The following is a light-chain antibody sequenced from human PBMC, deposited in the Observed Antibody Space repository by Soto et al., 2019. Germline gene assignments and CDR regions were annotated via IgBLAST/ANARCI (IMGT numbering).Light chain of an antibody. CDR2: EVT. V-gene: IGLV2-14*01. J-gene: IGLJ1*01. Sequence: QSALTQPASVSGSPGQSITISCTGTSSDVADYKYVSWYQQHPGKAPKALIAEVTKRPSGVSDRFSGSKSGNTASLTISGLQAEDEADSYCSSYTTNSTLVFGTGTKLTVL. CDR3: SSYTTNSTLV. CDR1: SSDVADYKY.